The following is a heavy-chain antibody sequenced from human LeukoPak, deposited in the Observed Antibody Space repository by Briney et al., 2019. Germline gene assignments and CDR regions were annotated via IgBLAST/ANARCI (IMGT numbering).Heavy chain of an antibody. CDR1: GFTFSSYA. D-gene: IGHD3-10*01. J-gene: IGHJ4*02. CDR3: AKGPMVRGVTNFDY. Sequence: GGSLRLSCAASGFTFSSYAMSWVRQAPGKGLEWVSAVSGSGGSTYYADSVKGRFTISRDNSKNTLYLQMNSLRAEDTAVYYCAKGPMVRGVTNFDYWGQGTLVTVSS. V-gene: IGHV3-23*01. CDR2: VSGSGGST.